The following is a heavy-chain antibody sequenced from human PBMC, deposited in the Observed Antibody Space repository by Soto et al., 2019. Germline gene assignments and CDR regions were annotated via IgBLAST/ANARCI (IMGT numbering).Heavy chain of an antibody. D-gene: IGHD2-2*01. V-gene: IGHV4-31*02. J-gene: IGHJ4*02. CDR3: VRASSSTSIPF. CDR2: IYYSGST. Sequence: DLEWIGYIYYSGSTYYNPSLKSRVTISVDTSKNQFSLKLSSVTAADTAVYHCVRASSSTSIPFWGQGTLVTVSS.